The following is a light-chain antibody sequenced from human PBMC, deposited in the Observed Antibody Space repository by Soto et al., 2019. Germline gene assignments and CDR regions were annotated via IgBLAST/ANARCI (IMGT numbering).Light chain of an antibody. CDR2: EVS. Sequence: QSALTQPASVSGTPGQSITISCTGSNSDDGIYDFVSWYQHHPGRAPKLIVSEVSHRPSGVSNRFSGSKSGNTASLTISGLQSEDEADYYCISYTSDDGRYVFGTGTKLTVL. J-gene: IGLJ1*01. CDR1: NSDDGIYDF. CDR3: ISYTSDDGRYV. V-gene: IGLV2-14*01.